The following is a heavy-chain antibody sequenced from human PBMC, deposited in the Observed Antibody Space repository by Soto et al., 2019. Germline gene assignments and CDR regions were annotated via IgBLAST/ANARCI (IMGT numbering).Heavy chain of an antibody. CDR1: GFTFSDYW. D-gene: IGHD3-16*01. Sequence: PSGSLRLSCTASGFTFSDYWMNWVRQAPGGGLEWVGSMKNQIDEGDTDYTPYVSRTLIISRDDSSSTLYMQMNRLRPEDTAVYYCTTAPWGSNDWGTNGGKYWGPGTLVTVSS. CDR3: TTAPWGSNDWGTNGGKY. V-gene: IGHV3-15*07. CDR2: MKNQIDEGDT. J-gene: IGHJ4*02.